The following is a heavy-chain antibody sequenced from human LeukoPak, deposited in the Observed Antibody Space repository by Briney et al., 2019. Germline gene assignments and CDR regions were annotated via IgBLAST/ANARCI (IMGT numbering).Heavy chain of an antibody. CDR1: GGSFSGYY. Sequence: SETLSLTCAVYGGSFSGYYWSWIRQPPGKGLEWIGEINHSGSTNYNPSLKSQVTISVDTSKNQFSLKLSSVTAADTAVYYCARQSGYYNWFDPWGQGTLVTVSS. CDR3: ARQSGYYNWFDP. CDR2: INHSGST. D-gene: IGHD3-3*01. J-gene: IGHJ5*02. V-gene: IGHV4-34*01.